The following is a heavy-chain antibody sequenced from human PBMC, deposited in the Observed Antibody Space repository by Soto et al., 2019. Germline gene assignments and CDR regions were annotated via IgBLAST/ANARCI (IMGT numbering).Heavy chain of an antibody. CDR2: INHSGST. V-gene: IGHV4-34*01. J-gene: IGHJ4*02. D-gene: IGHD3-22*01. CDR1: GGSFRGYY. CDR3: ARGNSDYYDSSGYL. Sequence: SETLSLTCAVYGGSFRGYYWSWIRTPPGKGLEWIGEINHSGSTNYNPSLKSRVTISVDTSKNQFSLKLSSVTAADTAVYYCARGNSDYYDSSGYLWGQGTLVTVSS.